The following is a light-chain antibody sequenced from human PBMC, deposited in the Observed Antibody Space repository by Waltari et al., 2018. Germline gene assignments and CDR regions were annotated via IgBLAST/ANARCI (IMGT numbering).Light chain of an antibody. CDR1: SSAVGGYNY. CDR3: SSYTSSSTWV. V-gene: IGLV2-14*01. J-gene: IGLJ3*02. Sequence: SALTQPAPVSGSPAQSTTITCTGTSSAVGGYNYVSWYQKHPGNAPKFMLYDVSPRPSGVSNRFAGSRSGNTASLTISGIQAEDEADYYCSSYTSSSTWVFGGGNKLTVL. CDR2: DVS.